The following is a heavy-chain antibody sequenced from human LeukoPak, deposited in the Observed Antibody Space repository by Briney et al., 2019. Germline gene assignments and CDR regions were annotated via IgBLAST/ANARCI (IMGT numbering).Heavy chain of an antibody. CDR1: GGSISSYY. J-gene: IGHJ4*02. CDR3: ARGLGYSSSSLWGY. Sequence: PSETLSLTCTVSGGSISSYYWSWIRQPPGKGLEWIGYIYYSGGTNYNPSLKSRVTISVDTSKNQFSLKLSSVTAADTAVYYCARGLGYSSSSLWGYWGQGTLVTVSS. V-gene: IGHV4-59*01. CDR2: IYYSGGT. D-gene: IGHD6-6*01.